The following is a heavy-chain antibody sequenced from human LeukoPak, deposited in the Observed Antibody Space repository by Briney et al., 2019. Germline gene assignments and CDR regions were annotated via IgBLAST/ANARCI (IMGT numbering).Heavy chain of an antibody. D-gene: IGHD3-10*01. Sequence: ASLKVSCKVSGDTLTELSTHWVRQAPGKGLEWMGGFDPEHGEAIYAQTFQGRITMTEDTSTDTAYMELSSLTSDDTAVYYCAAEGQRLLGYWGQGTLVTVSS. CDR3: AAEGQRLLGY. J-gene: IGHJ4*02. V-gene: IGHV1-24*01. CDR2: FDPEHGEA. CDR1: GDTLTELS.